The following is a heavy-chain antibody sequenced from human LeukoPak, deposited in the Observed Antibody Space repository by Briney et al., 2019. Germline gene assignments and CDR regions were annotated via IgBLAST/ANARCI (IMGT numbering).Heavy chain of an antibody. CDR2: ISWDGGST. CDR1: GFTFSSYT. Sequence: GGSLRLSCAASGFTFSSYTMHWVRQAPGKGLEWVSLISWDGGSTYYADSVKGRFTISRDNSKNSLYLQMNSLRTEDTALYYCAKDRGENYFDYWGQGTLVTVSS. CDR3: AKDRGENYFDY. V-gene: IGHV3-43*01. D-gene: IGHD3-16*01. J-gene: IGHJ4*02.